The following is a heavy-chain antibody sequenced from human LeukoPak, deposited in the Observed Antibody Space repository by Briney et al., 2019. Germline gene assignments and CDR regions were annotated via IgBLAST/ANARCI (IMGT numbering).Heavy chain of an antibody. CDR2: IRYDGSNK. V-gene: IGHV3-30*02. CDR1: GFTFSSYA. CDR3: AKASGWYGYRFDY. J-gene: IGHJ4*02. D-gene: IGHD6-19*01. Sequence: GGSLRLSCAASGFTFSSYAMSWVRQAPGKGLEWVAFIRYDGSNKYYADSVKGRFTISRDNSKNTLYLQMNSLRAEDTAVYYCAKASGWYGYRFDYWGQGTLVTVSS.